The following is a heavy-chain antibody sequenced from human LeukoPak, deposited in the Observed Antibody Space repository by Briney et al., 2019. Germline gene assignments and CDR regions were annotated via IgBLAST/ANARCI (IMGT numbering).Heavy chain of an antibody. CDR1: GFTFSTYA. V-gene: IGHV3-23*01. J-gene: IGHJ6*03. CDR2: ISGSGSST. D-gene: IGHD6-19*01. Sequence: TGGSLRLSCAASGFTFSTYAMSWVRQAPGKGLEWVSVISGSGSSTYYADSVKGRFTISRDNSKNTLYLQMNSLRAEDTAVYYWARDSSGLFGHFHYHYMDVRGKGTTVTVSS. CDR3: ARDSSGLFGHFHYHYMDV.